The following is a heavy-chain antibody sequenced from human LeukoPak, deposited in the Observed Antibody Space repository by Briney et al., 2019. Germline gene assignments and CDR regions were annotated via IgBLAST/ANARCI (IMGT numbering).Heavy chain of an antibody. CDR3: AKDADYYDSSGYPDY. J-gene: IGHJ4*02. D-gene: IGHD3-22*01. Sequence: GGSLRLSCAASRFTFSGFGIHWVRQAPGKGLEWVAVISFDGSKKYYADSVKGRFTISRDNSKNTLYLQMNSLRAEDTAVYYCAKDADYYDSSGYPDYWGQGTLVTVSS. CDR1: RFTFSGFG. CDR2: ISFDGSKK. V-gene: IGHV3-30*18.